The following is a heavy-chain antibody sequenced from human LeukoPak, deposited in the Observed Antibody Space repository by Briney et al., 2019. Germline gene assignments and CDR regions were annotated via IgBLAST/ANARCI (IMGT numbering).Heavy chain of an antibody. CDR2: IIPIFGTA. Sequence: VASVTVSCKASGGTFSSYAISWVRQAPGQGLEWMGGIIPIFGTANYAQKFQGRVTITADKSTSTAYMELSSLRSEDTAVYYCALGAVAGTLGGPLVNWFDPWGQGTLVTVSS. CDR3: ALGAVAGTLGGPLVNWFDP. J-gene: IGHJ5*02. D-gene: IGHD6-19*01. CDR1: GGTFSSYA. V-gene: IGHV1-69*06.